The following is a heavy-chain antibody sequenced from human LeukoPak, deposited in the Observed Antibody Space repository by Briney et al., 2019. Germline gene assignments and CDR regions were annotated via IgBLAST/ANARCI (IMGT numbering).Heavy chain of an antibody. D-gene: IGHD3-22*01. J-gene: IGHJ4*02. Sequence: SETLSLTCAVSGGSISSSNWWSWVRQPPGKGLEWIGYIYYSGSTNYNPSLKSRVTISVDTSKNQFSLKLSSVTAADMAVYYCARVGYYDSSGLDYWGQGTLVTVSS. V-gene: IGHV4-4*02. CDR1: GGSISSSNW. CDR3: ARVGYYDSSGLDY. CDR2: IYYSGST.